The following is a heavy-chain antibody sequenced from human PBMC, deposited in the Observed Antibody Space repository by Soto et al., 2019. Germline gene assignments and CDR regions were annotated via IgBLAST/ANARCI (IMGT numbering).Heavy chain of an antibody. J-gene: IGHJ6*03. CDR1: GYSFTSYW. CDR3: ARQRPDNWGEEQQTYYMDV. V-gene: IGHV5-51*01. CDR2: IYPGDSDT. Sequence: GESLKISCKGSGYSFTSYWIGWVRQMPGKGLEWMGIIYPGDSDTRYSPSFQGQVTISADKSISTAYLQWSSLKASDTAMYYCARQRPDNWGEEQQTYYMDVWGKGTTVTVSS. D-gene: IGHD7-27*01.